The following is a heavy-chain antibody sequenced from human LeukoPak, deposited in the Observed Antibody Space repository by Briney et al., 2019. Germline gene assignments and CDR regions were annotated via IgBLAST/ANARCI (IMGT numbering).Heavy chain of an antibody. J-gene: IGHJ4*02. CDR2: IKQDGRET. V-gene: IGHV3-7*01. CDR3: ARDGDCVDYYFDY. D-gene: IGHD4-17*01. Sequence: PGGSLRLSCAPSGVTLSTYWTSWVRHAPEGGLGWVANIKQDGRETYYGDSVKGRFTISRDNAKNTLYLQMNSLRAEDTAVYYCARDGDCVDYYFDYWGQGTLVTVSS. CDR1: GVTLSTYW.